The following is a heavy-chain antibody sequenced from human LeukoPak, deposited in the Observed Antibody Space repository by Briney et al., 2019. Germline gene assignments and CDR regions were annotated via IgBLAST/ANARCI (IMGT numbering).Heavy chain of an antibody. V-gene: IGHV4-59*01. D-gene: IGHD3-16*02. CDR2: IYYSGST. Sequence: SETLSLTCTVSGGSISSYYWSWIRQPPGKGLEWIGYIYYSGSTNYNPSLKSRVTISVDTSKNRFSLKLSSVTAAATAVYYCARAKYPGELSHWGQGTLVTVSS. CDR3: ARAKYPGELSH. CDR1: GGSISSYY. J-gene: IGHJ4*02.